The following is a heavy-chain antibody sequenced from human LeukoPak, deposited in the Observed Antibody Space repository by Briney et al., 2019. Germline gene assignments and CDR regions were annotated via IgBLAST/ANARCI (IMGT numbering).Heavy chain of an antibody. D-gene: IGHD3-3*01. CDR2: LDTDGSDT. J-gene: IGHJ4*02. V-gene: IGHV3-74*01. Sequence: LGGPLRLSCAASGFTFSNYWMHWVRQAPGKGLVWVSRLDTDGSDTSYADSVKGRFTISRDNAKNSLYLQMNSLRAEDTAVYYCAREFTIFGVVIKYYFDYWGQGTLVTVSS. CDR1: GFTFSNYW. CDR3: AREFTIFGVVIKYYFDY.